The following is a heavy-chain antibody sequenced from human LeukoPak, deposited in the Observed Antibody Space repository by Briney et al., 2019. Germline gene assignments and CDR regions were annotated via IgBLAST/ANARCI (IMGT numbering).Heavy chain of an antibody. V-gene: IGHV3-30*02. D-gene: IGHD5-18*01. CDR1: GFTFITCG. J-gene: IGHJ4*02. Sequence: GGSLRLSCAASGFTFITCGMHWVRQAPGKGLEWVAFIRYDGSNKYYADSVKGRFTISRDNSKNTLYLQMNSLKAEDTAVYYCAREAVRGDTATLKGAMGYWGQGTLVTVSS. CDR2: IRYDGSNK. CDR3: AREAVRGDTATLKGAMGY.